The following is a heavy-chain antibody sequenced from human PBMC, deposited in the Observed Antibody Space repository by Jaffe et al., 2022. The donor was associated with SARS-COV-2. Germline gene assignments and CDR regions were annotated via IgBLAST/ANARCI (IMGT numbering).Heavy chain of an antibody. CDR3: AKDPFRSSHGEYFVDY. Sequence: QVQLVESGGGVVQPGRSLRLSCAASGFTFSSYGMHWVRQAPGKGLEWVAVISYDGSNKYYADSVKGRFTISRDNSKNTLYLQMNSLRAEDTAVYYCAKDPFRSSHGEYFVDYWGQGTLVTVSS. V-gene: IGHV3-30*18. CDR2: ISYDGSNK. J-gene: IGHJ4*02. CDR1: GFTFSSYG. D-gene: IGHD6-13*01.